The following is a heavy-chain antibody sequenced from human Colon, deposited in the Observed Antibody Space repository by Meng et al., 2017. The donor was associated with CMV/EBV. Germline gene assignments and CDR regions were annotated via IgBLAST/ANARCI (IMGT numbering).Heavy chain of an antibody. V-gene: IGHV3-30-3*02. D-gene: IGHD1-26*01. J-gene: IGHJ1*01. CDR3: TKETAVGAVYFQH. CDR1: GFLFRNYA. Sequence: AASGFLFRNYAMHWVRQSPGKGLPWVAIISHDGIIQHYGDAVRGRFTISRDNSNNTLYLQMDSLRSEDSAMYYCTKETAVGAVYFQHWGQGTLVTVSS. CDR2: ISHDGIIQ.